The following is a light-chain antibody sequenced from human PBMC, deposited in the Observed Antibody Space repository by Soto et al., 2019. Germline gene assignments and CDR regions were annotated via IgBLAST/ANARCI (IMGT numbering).Light chain of an antibody. CDR3: QQYDSWLWT. CDR1: QSVGSK. J-gene: IGKJ1*01. CDR2: GVS. V-gene: IGKV3-15*01. Sequence: EIVMKQSPATLSVSPGEGATLSCRASQSVGSKLAWYQQKPGQAPRLLIYGVSTRAPGIPARFSGSGSGTEFTLIISSLQSEDSAVYYCQQYDSWLWTFGQGTMVDIK.